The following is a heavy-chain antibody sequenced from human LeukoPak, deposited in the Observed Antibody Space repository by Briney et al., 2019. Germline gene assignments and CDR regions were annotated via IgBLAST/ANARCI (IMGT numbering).Heavy chain of an antibody. J-gene: IGHJ3*02. V-gene: IGHV4-34*01. Sequence: SETLSLTCAVYGGSFSGYYWSWIRQPPGKWLEWIGEINHSGSTNYNPSLKSRVTISVDTSKNQFSLKLSSVTAADTAVYYCARDELGLLSNGRGAFDIWGQGTMVTVSS. CDR1: GGSFSGYY. CDR3: ARDELGLLSNGRGAFDI. CDR2: INHSGST. D-gene: IGHD3-10*01.